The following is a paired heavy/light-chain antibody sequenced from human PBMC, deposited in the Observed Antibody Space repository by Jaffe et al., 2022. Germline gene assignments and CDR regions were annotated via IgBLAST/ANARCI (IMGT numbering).Light chain of an antibody. CDR1: NIGSKS. J-gene: IGLJ3*02. CDR3: QVWDSSSNQVV. CDR2: DDS. V-gene: IGLV3-21*02. Sequence: SYELTQPPSVSVAPGQMAMITCGGKNIGSKSVHWYQQEPGQAPLLVVYDDSDRPSGIPERFSGFKSGSTATLTISRVEAGDEADYYCQVWDSSSNQVVFGGGTKLTVL.
Heavy chain of an antibody. D-gene: IGHD2-15*01. J-gene: IGHJ5*02. CDR2: ILLDGSIK. CDR1: GFTFSSYG. CDR3: ARELLLGYCSGGKCYLGGS. Sequence: VQLVESGGGVVQPGGSLRLSCEASGFTFSSYGMHWVRQAPGKGLEWVAFILLDGSIKYYADSVKGRFTVSRENGKNTLYLQMNSLETEDTAIYYCARELLLGYCSGGKCYLGGSWGQGALVTVSS. V-gene: IGHV3-30*02.